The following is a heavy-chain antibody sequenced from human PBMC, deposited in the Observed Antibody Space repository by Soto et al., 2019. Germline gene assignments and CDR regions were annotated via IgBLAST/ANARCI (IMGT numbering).Heavy chain of an antibody. Sequence: GGSLRLSCAASGFTFSSYGMHWVRQAPGKGLEWVAVISYDGSNKYYADSVKGRFTISRDNSKNTLYLQMDSLRAEDTAVYYCARAQNTAMALDVWGQGTTVTVSS. J-gene: IGHJ6*02. V-gene: IGHV3-30*03. CDR2: ISYDGSNK. CDR3: ARAQNTAMALDV. CDR1: GFTFSSYG. D-gene: IGHD5-18*01.